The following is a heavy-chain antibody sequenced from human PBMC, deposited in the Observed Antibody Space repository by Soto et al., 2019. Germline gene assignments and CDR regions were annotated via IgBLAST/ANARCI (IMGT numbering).Heavy chain of an antibody. CDR3: AIILLRGFWSGYYTHYYFDI. CDR2: IYYSGST. Sequence: QLQLQESDPGLVKPSETLSLTCTVSGGSISSSSYYWGWIRQPPGKALEWIGSIYYSGSTYYNPFLQSPVPISVDTSKIQFSLKLSPVTGPDTAVYSCAIILLRGFWSGYYTHYYFDIWGQGTLVTVSS. V-gene: IGHV4-39*01. D-gene: IGHD3-3*01. CDR1: GGSISSSSYY. J-gene: IGHJ4*02.